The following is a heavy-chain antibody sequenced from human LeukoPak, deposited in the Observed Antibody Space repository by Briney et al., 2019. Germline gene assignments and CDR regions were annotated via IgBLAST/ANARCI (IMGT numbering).Heavy chain of an antibody. V-gene: IGHV3-21*01. CDR1: GFTFSSYS. CDR3: ARPRWLQFGPHDS. CDR2: ISSSSSYI. J-gene: IGHJ4*02. D-gene: IGHD5-12*01. Sequence: GGSLRLSCAASGFTFSSYSMNWVRQAPGKGLEWVPSISSSSSYIYYADSVKGRFTISRDNAKNSLYLQMNRLRDEDTAVYYCARPRWLQFGPHDSWGQGTLVIVSS.